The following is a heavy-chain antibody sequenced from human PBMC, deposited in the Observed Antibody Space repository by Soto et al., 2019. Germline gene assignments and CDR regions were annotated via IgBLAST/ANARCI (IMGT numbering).Heavy chain of an antibody. CDR1: GFTVSSNY. CDR3: ARDRWHTSDAFDI. J-gene: IGHJ3*02. V-gene: IGHV3-53*04. Sequence: EVQLVESGGGLVQPGGSLRLSCAASGFTVSSNYMSWVRQAPGKGLEWVSVIYSGGSTYYADSVKGQFTISRHNSKNTLYLQMNSLRAEDTAVYYCARDRWHTSDAFDIWGQGTMVTVSS. CDR2: IYSGGST. D-gene: IGHD2-15*01.